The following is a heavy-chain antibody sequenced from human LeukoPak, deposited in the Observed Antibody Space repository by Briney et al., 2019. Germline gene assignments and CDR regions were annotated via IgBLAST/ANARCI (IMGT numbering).Heavy chain of an antibody. CDR3: TTVGGYDYFDY. V-gene: IGHV3-15*01. CDR2: IKSKTDDGTT. J-gene: IGHJ4*02. D-gene: IGHD5-12*01. Sequence: GGSLRLSCAASGFTFTNAWMNWVRQAPGKGLEWVGRIKSKTDDGTTHYIAPVKGRFTISRDDPKNTLYLQMNSLKTEDTAMYYCTTVGGYDYFDYWGQGTLVTVSS. CDR1: GFTFTNAW.